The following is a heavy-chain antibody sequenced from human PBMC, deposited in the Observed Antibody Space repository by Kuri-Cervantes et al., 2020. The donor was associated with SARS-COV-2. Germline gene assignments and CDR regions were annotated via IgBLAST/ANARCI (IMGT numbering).Heavy chain of an antibody. CDR3: ARDAFDI. V-gene: IGHV4-39*02. Sequence: SETLSLTCTVSGGSISSTKYYWGWIRQPPGKGLEWIGSIFYGGSTYYNPSLKSRVTLSVDTSKNQFSLKLSSVTAADTAVYYCARDAFDIWGQGTMVTVSS. CDR1: GGSISSTKYY. J-gene: IGHJ3*02. CDR2: IFYGGST.